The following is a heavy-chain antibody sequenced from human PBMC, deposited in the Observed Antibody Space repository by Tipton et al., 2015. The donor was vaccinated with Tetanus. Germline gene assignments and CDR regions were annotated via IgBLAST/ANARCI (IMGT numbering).Heavy chain of an antibody. CDR3: ARGFDGGFDY. D-gene: IGHD3-9*01. V-gene: IGHV1-3*04. J-gene: IGHJ4*02. CDR2: IYTDNGNT. Sequence: QSGAEVKKPGASMKVSCKASGYTFTRNAMHWVRQAPGRRLEWMGWIYTDNGNTVYLQSFQGRVTITRDTSATTAYMELSSLRSEDTAVYYCARGFDGGFDYWGQGTLVTVSS. CDR1: GYTFTRNA.